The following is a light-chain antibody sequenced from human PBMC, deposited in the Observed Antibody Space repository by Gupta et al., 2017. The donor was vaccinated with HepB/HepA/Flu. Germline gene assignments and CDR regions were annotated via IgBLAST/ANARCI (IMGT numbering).Light chain of an antibody. V-gene: IGKV1-33*01. CDR3: QQYENLPPR. CDR2: DAS. Sequence: SSLSASVGDRVTITCQASQDIDNYLNWYQQKPGKAPRLLIYDASNLEAGVPSRFSGSGSGTDFTFTISNLQPEDIATYYCQQYENLPPRFGPGTKVEVK. CDR1: QDIDNY. J-gene: IGKJ3*01.